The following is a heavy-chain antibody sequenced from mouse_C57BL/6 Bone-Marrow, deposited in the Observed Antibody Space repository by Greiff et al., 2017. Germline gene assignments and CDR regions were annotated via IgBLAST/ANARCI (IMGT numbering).Heavy chain of an antibody. V-gene: IGHV5-4*01. CDR1: GFTFSSYA. D-gene: IGHD1-1*01. Sequence: EVQLQESGGGLVKPGGSLKLSCAASGFTFSSYAMSWVRQTPEKRLEWVATISDGGSYTYYPDNVKGRFTISRDNAKNNLYLQMSHLKSEDTAMYYCARGAYYGSSYGNAMDYWGQGTSVTVSS. CDR2: ISDGGSYT. CDR3: ARGAYYGSSYGNAMDY. J-gene: IGHJ4*01.